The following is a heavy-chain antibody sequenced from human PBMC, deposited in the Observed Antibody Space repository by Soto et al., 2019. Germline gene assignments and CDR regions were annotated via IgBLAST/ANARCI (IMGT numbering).Heavy chain of an antibody. V-gene: IGHV1-69*01. Sequence: QVQLVQSGAEVKKPGSSVKVSCKASGGTFSSYAISWVRQAPGQGLEWMGGIIPIFGTANYAQKFQGRVTITADESTSTAYMELSSLRSEDTAVYYCVTPRYCSSTSCYRTPNDAFDIWGQGTMVTVSS. CDR3: VTPRYCSSTSCYRTPNDAFDI. J-gene: IGHJ3*02. CDR1: GGTFSSYA. CDR2: IIPIFGTA. D-gene: IGHD2-2*01.